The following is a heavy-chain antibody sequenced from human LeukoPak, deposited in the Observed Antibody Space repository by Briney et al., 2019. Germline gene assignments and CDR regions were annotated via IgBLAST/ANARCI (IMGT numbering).Heavy chain of an antibody. D-gene: IGHD2-2*01. V-gene: IGHV4-30-2*01. CDR3: ALSSTSSEKYNWFDP. J-gene: IGHJ5*02. CDR2: IYHSGST. CDR1: GGSISSGGYY. Sequence: PSETLSLTCTVSGGSISSGGYYWSWIRQPPGKGLEWIGYIYHSGSTYYNPSLKSRVTISVDRSKNQFSLKLSSVTAADTAVYYCALSSTSSEKYNWFDPWGQGTLVTVSS.